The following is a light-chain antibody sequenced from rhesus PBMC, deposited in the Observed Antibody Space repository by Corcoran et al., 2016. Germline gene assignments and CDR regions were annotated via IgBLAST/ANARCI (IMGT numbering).Light chain of an antibody. J-gene: IGKJ4*01. CDR3: QQYYDYPLT. CDR2: GTS. CDR1: QNIYTT. Sequence: DIQMTQSPSALSASVGDRVTISCRASQNIYTTLAWYQQKPGKAPKFLMFGTSILQAGIPSRFSGSGSGTDFPLTISSLQPEDSATYYCQQYYDYPLTFGGGTKVESK. V-gene: IGKV1-44*03.